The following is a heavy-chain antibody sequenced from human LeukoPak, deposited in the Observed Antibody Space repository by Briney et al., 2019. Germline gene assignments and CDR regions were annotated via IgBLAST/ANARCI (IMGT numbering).Heavy chain of an antibody. CDR2: IYYSGST. V-gene: IGHV4-59*01. Sequence: SETLSLTCTVSGGSISSYYWNWIRQPPGKGLEWIGYIYYSGSTNYNPSLKSRVTISVDTSKNQFSLKLSSVTAADTAVYYCARDRGPYYGGNSDGAFDIWGQGTMITVSS. CDR3: ARDRGPYYGGNSDGAFDI. CDR1: GGSISSYY. J-gene: IGHJ3*02. D-gene: IGHD4-23*01.